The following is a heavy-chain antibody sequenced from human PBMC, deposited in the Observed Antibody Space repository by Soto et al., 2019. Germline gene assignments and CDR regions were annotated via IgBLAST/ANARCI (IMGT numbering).Heavy chain of an antibody. J-gene: IGHJ4*02. CDR3: VKGSVRSRPYYFDH. CDR1: GFTFSSYA. D-gene: IGHD2-15*01. Sequence: PVGSLRLSCAGSGFTFSSYAMSWVRQAPGKGLEWVSAINDNGGSTWYADSVKGRFTISRDNSMNTLYLQTNSLRGEDTAVYYCVKGSVRSRPYYFDHWGQGTLVTVSS. CDR2: INDNGGST. V-gene: IGHV3-23*01.